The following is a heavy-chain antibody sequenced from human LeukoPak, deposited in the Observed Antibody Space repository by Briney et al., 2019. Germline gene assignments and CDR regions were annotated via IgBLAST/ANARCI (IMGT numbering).Heavy chain of an antibody. CDR2: ISGDGGST. CDR3: AKDGAYSSGYYSGFDY. D-gene: IGHD3-22*01. J-gene: IGHJ4*02. Sequence: GGSLRLSCAASGFSFDDYAMHWVGQAQGKGLEWFSLISGDGGSTYYADSVKGRFTISRDNSRNSLYLQMNSLRTEDTALYYCAKDGAYSSGYYSGFDYWGQGTRVTVSS. CDR1: GFSFDDYA. V-gene: IGHV3-43*02.